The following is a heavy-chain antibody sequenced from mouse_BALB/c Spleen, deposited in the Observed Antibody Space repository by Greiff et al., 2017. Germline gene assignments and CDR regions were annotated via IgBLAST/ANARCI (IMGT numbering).Heavy chain of an antibody. V-gene: IGHV5-17*02. Sequence: EVQRVESGGGLVQPGGSRKLSCAASGFTFSSFGMHWVRQAPEKGLEWVAYISSGSSTIYYADTVKGRFTISRDNPKNTLFLQMTSLRSEDTAMYYCARSNYYGYYYAMDYWGQGTSVTVSS. CDR2: ISSGSSTI. J-gene: IGHJ4*01. CDR1: GFTFSSFG. D-gene: IGHD1-1*01. CDR3: ARSNYYGYYYAMDY.